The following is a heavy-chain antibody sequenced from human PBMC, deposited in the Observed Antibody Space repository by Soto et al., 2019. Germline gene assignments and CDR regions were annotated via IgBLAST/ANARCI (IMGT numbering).Heavy chain of an antibody. J-gene: IGHJ4*02. Sequence: PSETWYRTGTVSGGAIRSYYWCWIRQPPGKGLEWIGYIYYSGSTNYNPPLKSRVTISVDTSKNQFSLKLSSVTAADTAVYYCARRWGRSFDYWGQGTLVTVS. CDR3: ARRWGRSFDY. CDR1: GGAIRSYY. D-gene: IGHD2-15*01. CDR2: IYYSGST. V-gene: IGHV4-59*08.